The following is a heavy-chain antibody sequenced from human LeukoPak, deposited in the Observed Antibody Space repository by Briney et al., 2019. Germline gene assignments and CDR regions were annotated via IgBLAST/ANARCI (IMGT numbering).Heavy chain of an antibody. CDR3: AREAEEAFDY. CDR1: GFTFRSYS. J-gene: IGHJ4*02. CDR2: IGGSSTSI. Sequence: GGSLRLSCAASGFTFRSYSMNWVRQAPGKGLEWVSSIGGSSTSIYYADSVKGRFTISRDNAKNSLYLQMNRLRAEDTAVYFCAREAEEAFDYWGQGTQVTVSS. V-gene: IGHV3-21*01.